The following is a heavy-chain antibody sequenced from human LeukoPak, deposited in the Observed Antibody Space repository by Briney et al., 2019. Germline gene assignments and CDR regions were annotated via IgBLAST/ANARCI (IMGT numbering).Heavy chain of an antibody. CDR3: ARESTVTTWLGY. CDR2: IYYSGST. J-gene: IGHJ4*02. D-gene: IGHD4-17*01. CDR1: GGSISSGGYY. Sequence: PSQTLSLTWTVSGGSISSGGYYWSWIRQHPGKGLEWIGYIYYSGSTYYNPSLKSRVTISVDTSKNQFSLKLSSVTAADTAVYYCARESTVTTWLGYWGQGTLVTVSS. V-gene: IGHV4-31*02.